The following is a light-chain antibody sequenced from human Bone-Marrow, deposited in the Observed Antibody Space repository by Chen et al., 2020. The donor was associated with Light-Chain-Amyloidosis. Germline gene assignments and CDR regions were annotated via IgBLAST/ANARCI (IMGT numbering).Light chain of an antibody. CDR3: AAWDDSLSGRV. CDR1: SSNIGRKS. V-gene: IGLV1-47*01. Sequence: QSVLTQPPSASGTPGQRVTISCSGSSSNIGRKSVYWYQQLPGTAPKLLIYSNIQRPSGVPDRVSGSKSGTSASLAISGRRSEDEADYYCAAWDDSLSGRVFGGGTKLTVL. J-gene: IGLJ3*02. CDR2: SNI.